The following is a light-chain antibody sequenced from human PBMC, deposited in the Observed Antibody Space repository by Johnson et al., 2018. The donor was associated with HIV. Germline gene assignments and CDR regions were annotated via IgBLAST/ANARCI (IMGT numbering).Light chain of an antibody. CDR1: SSNIGNNY. V-gene: IGLV1-51*02. CDR3: GTWDTSLSAGGV. CDR2: EKN. J-gene: IGLJ1*01. Sequence: QSILTQPPSVSAAPGQKVTISCSGSSSNIGNNYVSWYQQLPGTAPKLLIYEKNKRPSGIPDRFSGSKSGTAATLGITGRQSWDEADYYCGTWDTSLSAGGVFGTGTKVNVL.